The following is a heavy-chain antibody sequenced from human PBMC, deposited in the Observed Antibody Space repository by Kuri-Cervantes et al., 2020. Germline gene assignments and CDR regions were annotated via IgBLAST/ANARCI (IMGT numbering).Heavy chain of an antibody. CDR2: IGKAGDS. CDR1: GFTFSSSD. CDR3: ARGDQGDFDY. Sequence: GESLKISCAASGFTFSSSDMHWVRQASGKGLEWVSAIGKAGDSYYPGSVKGRFTISRENAKNSLYLQMNSLRAGDTAVYYCARGDQGDFDYWGLGTLVTVSS. J-gene: IGHJ4*02. V-gene: IGHV3-13*01.